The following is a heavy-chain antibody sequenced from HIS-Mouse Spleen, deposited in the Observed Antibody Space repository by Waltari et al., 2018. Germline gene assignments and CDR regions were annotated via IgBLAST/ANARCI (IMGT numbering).Heavy chain of an antibody. CDR1: GGSISSSSYY. CDR2: IYYSGST. J-gene: IGHJ2*01. CDR3: AREIPYSSSWYDWYFDL. Sequence: QLQLQESGPGLVKPSETLSLTCTVSGGSISSSSYYWGWTRHPPWKGLAWIVSIYYSGSTYYNPSLKSRVTISVDTSKNQFSLKLSSVTAADTAVYYCAREIPYSSSWYDWYFDLWGRGTLVTVSS. V-gene: IGHV4-39*07. D-gene: IGHD6-13*01.